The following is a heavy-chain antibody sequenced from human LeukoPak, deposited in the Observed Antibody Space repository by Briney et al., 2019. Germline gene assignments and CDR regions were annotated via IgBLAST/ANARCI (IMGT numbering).Heavy chain of an antibody. Sequence: ASVKLSCKASGYTFTIYGISLVRQAPAQGLERMGWISAYNGNTNYAQKLQGRVTMTTDTSTSTAYMELRSLRSDDTAVYYCARVAVTTFSGYYYYYYMDVWGKGTTVTVSS. CDR1: GYTFTIYG. D-gene: IGHD4-17*01. CDR2: ISAYNGNT. V-gene: IGHV1-18*01. J-gene: IGHJ6*03. CDR3: ARVAVTTFSGYYYYYYMDV.